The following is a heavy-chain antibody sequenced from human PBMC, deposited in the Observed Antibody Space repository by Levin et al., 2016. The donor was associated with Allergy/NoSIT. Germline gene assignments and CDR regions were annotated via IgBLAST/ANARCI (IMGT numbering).Heavy chain of an antibody. V-gene: IGHV3-23*01. CDR3: ARDEATGGSAFDI. CDR2: ISTGGDRA. D-gene: IGHD1-14*01. Sequence: GGSLRLSCAASGFTFSSYAMDWVRQTPGKEPEWVSAISTGGDRAYYADSVRGRFTVSRDNSKKTLYLQMSSLRAEDTAVYYCARDEATGGSAFDIWGQGTKVTVSS. J-gene: IGHJ3*02. CDR1: GFTFSSYA.